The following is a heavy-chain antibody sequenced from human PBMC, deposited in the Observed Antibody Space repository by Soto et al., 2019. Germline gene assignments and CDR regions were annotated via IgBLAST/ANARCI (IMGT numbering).Heavy chain of an antibody. J-gene: IGHJ4*02. CDR1: GYTFTSYG. D-gene: IGHD3-3*01. CDR3: ARGTYDFWSNPFDY. CDR2: ISAYNGNT. Sequence: ASVKVSCKASGYTFTSYGISWVRQAPGQGLEWVGWISAYNGNTNYAQKLQGRVTMTTDTSTSTAYMELRSLRSDDTAVYYCARGTYDFWSNPFDYWGQGTLVTVSS. V-gene: IGHV1-18*01.